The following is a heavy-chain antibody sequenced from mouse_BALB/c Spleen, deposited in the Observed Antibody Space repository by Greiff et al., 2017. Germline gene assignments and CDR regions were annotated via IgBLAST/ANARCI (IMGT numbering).Heavy chain of an antibody. CDR2: FYPGSGSI. J-gene: IGHJ1*01. CDR3: ARHEEGYGNYWYFDV. CDR1: GYTFTEYI. D-gene: IGHD2-10*02. Sequence: ESGAELVKPGASVKLSCKASGYTFTEYIIHWVKQRSGQGLEWIGWFYPGSGSIKYNEKFKDKATLTADKSSSTVYMELSRLTSEDSAVYFCARHEEGYGNYWYFDVWGAGTTVTVSS. V-gene: IGHV1-62-2*01.